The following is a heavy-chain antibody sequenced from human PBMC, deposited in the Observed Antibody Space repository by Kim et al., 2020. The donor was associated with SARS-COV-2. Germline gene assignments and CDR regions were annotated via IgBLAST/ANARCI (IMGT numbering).Heavy chain of an antibody. Sequence: ASVKVSCKASGYTFTSYDINWVRQATGQGLEWMGWINPNSGNTGYEQKFQGRVTMTRNTSISTAYMERSSLRSEDTAVYYCARAKLVQGVFYYYYYMDVWGKGTTVTVSS. CDR3: ARAKLVQGVFYYYYYMDV. D-gene: IGHD3-10*01. J-gene: IGHJ6*03. CDR2: INPNSGNT. CDR1: GYTFTSYD. V-gene: IGHV1-8*01.